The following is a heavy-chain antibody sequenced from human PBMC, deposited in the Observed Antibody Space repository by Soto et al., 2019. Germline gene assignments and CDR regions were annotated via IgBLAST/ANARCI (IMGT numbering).Heavy chain of an antibody. Sequence: PGGSLRLSCAASGFTFNSHWMNWVRQAPGKGLEWVANIKRDGCEKYYVECVKGRFTISRDNAKNSLYLQMNSLRAEDTAVYYCARAWYIDCLGQGTLVTVSS. D-gene: IGHD1-20*01. CDR2: IKRDGCEK. CDR3: ARAWYIDC. J-gene: IGHJ4*02. V-gene: IGHV3-7*01. CDR1: GFTFNSHW.